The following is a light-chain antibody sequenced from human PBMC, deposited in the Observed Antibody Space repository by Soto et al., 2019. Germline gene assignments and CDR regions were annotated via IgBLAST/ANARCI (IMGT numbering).Light chain of an antibody. V-gene: IGLV1-47*01. CDR1: SSNIGTNS. J-gene: IGLJ2*01. Sequence: QSVLTQPPSASETPGQRVTISCSGSSSNIGTNSVYWYQQVPGTAPKLLIYRNNQRPSGVTDRFSGSKSGTSASLANSGLRSEDEADYYCAAWDDSLSGILYGEGTQLTVL. CDR3: AAWDDSLSGIL. CDR2: RNN.